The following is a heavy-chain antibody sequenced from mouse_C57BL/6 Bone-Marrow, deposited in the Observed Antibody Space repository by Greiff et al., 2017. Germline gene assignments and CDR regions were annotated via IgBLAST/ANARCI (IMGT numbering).Heavy chain of an antibody. J-gene: IGHJ3*01. D-gene: IGHD2-1*01. Sequence: VQLQQSGAELARPGASVKLSCKASGYTFTSYGISWVKQRTGQGLEWIGEIYPRSGNTYYNEKFKGKATLTADKSSSTAYMELRSLTSEDSAVDFCARERGGNYPWFAYWGQGTLVTVSA. CDR2: IYPRSGNT. CDR3: ARERGGNYPWFAY. V-gene: IGHV1-81*01. CDR1: GYTFTSYG.